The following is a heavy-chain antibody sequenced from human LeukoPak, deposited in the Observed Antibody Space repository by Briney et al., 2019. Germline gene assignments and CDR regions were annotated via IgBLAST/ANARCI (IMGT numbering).Heavy chain of an antibody. D-gene: IGHD4-11*01. Sequence: GGSLRLSCAASGFSVRSSYMSWVRQAPGKGLEWVSVIYGGGSGGSTSYADSVKGRFTISRDNSKNTLYLQMNSLRAEDTAVYYCARDSAQKTFTLQRWGQGTLVTVSS. J-gene: IGHJ4*02. CDR3: ARDSAQKTFTLQR. CDR1: GFSVRSSY. V-gene: IGHV3-53*01. CDR2: IYGGGSGGST.